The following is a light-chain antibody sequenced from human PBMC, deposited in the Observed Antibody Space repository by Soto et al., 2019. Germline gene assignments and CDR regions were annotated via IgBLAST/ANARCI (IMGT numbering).Light chain of an antibody. CDR3: QQYGTSPRT. J-gene: IGKJ4*01. V-gene: IGKV3-20*01. CDR1: QSVSYTF. CDR2: DAF. Sequence: EIVLTQSPGPLSLSPGERATLSCRASQSVSYTFLAWYQQKPGQAPRLLIHDAFRRATGIPDRFSGSGSGTDFSLTSSTLEPEDSAVYYCQQYGTSPRTFGGGTKVEIK.